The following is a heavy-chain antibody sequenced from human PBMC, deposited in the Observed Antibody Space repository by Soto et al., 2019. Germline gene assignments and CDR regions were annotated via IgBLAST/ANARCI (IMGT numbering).Heavy chain of an antibody. J-gene: IGHJ4*02. CDR3: TRGDPYWGSFDY. Sequence: ASVKVSCKASGGTFSSYAISWVRQAPGQGFEWMGGIIPMFGTPNYAPKFQDRRPINGAESTNTAYMDLSSLRSEDTAVYYCTRGDPYWGSFDYWGQGTLVTVSS. CDR2: IIPMFGTP. D-gene: IGHD7-27*01. CDR1: GGTFSSYA. V-gene: IGHV1-69*13.